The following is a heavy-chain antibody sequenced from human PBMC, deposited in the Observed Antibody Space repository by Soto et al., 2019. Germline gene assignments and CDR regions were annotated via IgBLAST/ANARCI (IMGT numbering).Heavy chain of an antibody. D-gene: IGHD6-13*01. Sequence: PSETLSLTCNVSGGSISSSRSYWAWFRQPPGKELEWIASIFYAGNTYYNPSLKSRVTVSVDTSKNQFSLKLDSVTAADTAVYYCARQAAAPGIDLWFDPWGQGPLVTVPQ. V-gene: IGHV4-39*01. CDR2: IFYAGNT. CDR1: GGSISSSRSY. CDR3: ARQAAAPGIDLWFDP. J-gene: IGHJ5*02.